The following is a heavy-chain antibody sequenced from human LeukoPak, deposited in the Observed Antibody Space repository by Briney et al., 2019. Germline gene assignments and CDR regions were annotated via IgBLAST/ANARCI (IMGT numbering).Heavy chain of an antibody. J-gene: IGHJ5*02. Sequence: GGSLRLSCAASGLSVSSNYMSWVRQAPGKGLEWVAVIYRGGDTYYAASVKGRITTSRDKTKNTLYLQMNSLRAEDTAVYYCARDSYGDSEGVRWFAPWGQGTLVTISS. CDR2: IYRGGDT. CDR1: GLSVSSNY. V-gene: IGHV3-66*01. D-gene: IGHD4/OR15-4a*01. CDR3: ARDSYGDSEGVRWFAP.